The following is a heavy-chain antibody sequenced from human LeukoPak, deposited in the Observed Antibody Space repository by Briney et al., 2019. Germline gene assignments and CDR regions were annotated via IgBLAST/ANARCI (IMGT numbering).Heavy chain of an antibody. CDR2: INPNSGGT. Sequence: VASVKVSCKASGYTFTGYYMHWVRQAPGQGLEWMGWINPNSGGTNYAQKFQGRVTMTRDTSISTAYMELSRLRSDDTAVYYCASKYSSGWLVAAYWGQGTLVTVSS. CDR1: GYTFTGYY. CDR3: ASKYSSGWLVAAY. J-gene: IGHJ4*02. V-gene: IGHV1-2*02. D-gene: IGHD6-19*01.